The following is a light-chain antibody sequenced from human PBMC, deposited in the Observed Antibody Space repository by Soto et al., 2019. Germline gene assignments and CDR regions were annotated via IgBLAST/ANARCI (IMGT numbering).Light chain of an antibody. J-gene: IGKJ3*01. CDR1: QSVSSSY. Sequence: EIVLTQSPGTLSLSPGERATLSCRASQSVSSSYLAWYQQKPGQAPRLLIYGASSRATGIPDRFSGSGSGTDFTLTSSRLDPEYFAVYYCQQYGGSFTFGPGTKVDIK. CDR3: QQYGGSFT. CDR2: GAS. V-gene: IGKV3-20*01.